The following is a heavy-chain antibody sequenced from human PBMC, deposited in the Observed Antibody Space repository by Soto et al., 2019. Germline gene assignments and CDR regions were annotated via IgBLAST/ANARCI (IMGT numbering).Heavy chain of an antibody. CDR3: ARADGSSGSGSHCWFDP. V-gene: IGHV4-34*01. CDR2: INDSGST. Sequence: PSETRSLTCAVYGGSVSGYYWSWIGQAQWKGLEWIGEINDSGSTNYNPSLKRRGTISVDTSKDQFSLKLSSVTAAETAVYYCARADGSSGSGSHCWFDPWGQGTLVTVSS. D-gene: IGHD3-10*01. J-gene: IGHJ5*02. CDR1: GGSVSGYY.